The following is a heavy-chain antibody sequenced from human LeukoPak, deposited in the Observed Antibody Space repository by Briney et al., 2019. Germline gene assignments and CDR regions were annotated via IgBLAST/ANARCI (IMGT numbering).Heavy chain of an antibody. J-gene: IGHJ4*02. CDR2: IYYSGST. Sequence: PSETLSLTCTVSGGSVSSGSYYWSWIRQPPGKGLEWIRYIYYSGSTNYNPSLKSRVTISVDTSKNQFSLKLSSVTAADTAVYYCARDLTPIVGATYFDYWGQGTLVTVSS. CDR1: GGSVSSGSYY. CDR3: ARDLTPIVGATYFDY. V-gene: IGHV4-61*01. D-gene: IGHD1-26*01.